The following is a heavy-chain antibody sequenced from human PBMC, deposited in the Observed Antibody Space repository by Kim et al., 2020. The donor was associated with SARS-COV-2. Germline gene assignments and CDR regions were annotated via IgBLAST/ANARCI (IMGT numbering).Heavy chain of an antibody. D-gene: IGHD1-1*01. V-gene: IGHV1-2*02. CDR3: ARGSWNDDTQVIR. CDR2: INPNSGDT. J-gene: IGHJ4*02. Sequence: ASVKVSCKASGYTFTGYYMHWVRQAPGQGLEWMGWINPNSGDTNYAQKFQGRVTMTRDTSISTAYMELSRLRSDDTAVYYCARGSWNDDTQVIRWGQGTLVTVSS. CDR1: GYTFTGYY.